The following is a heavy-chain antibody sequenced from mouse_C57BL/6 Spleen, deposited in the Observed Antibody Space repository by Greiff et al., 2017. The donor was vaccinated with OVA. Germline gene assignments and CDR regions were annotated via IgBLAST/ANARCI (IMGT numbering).Heavy chain of an antibody. CDR3: AREGGFAY. CDR1: GYTFTSYW. CDR2: IDPSDSYT. V-gene: IGHV1-59*01. J-gene: IGHJ3*01. Sequence: VQLQQPGAELVRPGTSVTLSCKASGYTFTSYWMHWVKQRPGQGLEWIGVIDPSDSYTNYNQKFKGKATLTVDTSSSTAYMQLSSLTSEDSAVYYCAREGGFAYWGQGTLVTVSA.